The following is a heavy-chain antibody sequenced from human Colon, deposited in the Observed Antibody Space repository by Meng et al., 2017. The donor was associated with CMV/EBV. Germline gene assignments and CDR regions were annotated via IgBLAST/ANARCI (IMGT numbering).Heavy chain of an antibody. CDR1: GFTFSSFG. CDR2: ITDGGRSI. V-gene: IGHV3-23*01. J-gene: IGHJ4*02. CDR3: AKEHGSTNTCLDY. D-gene: IGHD2-2*01. Sequence: GESLKISCAASGFTFSSFGMSWVRQAPGKGLEWVLGITDGGRSIYHADSAKGRFTISRDNSKGTLYLEMSSLRAEDTAVYYCAKEHGSTNTCLDYWGQGTLVTVSS.